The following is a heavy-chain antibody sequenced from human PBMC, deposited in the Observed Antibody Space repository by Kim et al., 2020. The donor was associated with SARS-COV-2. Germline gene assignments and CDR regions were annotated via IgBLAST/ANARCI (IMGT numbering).Heavy chain of an antibody. Sequence: SVKVSCKASGGTFSSYAISWVRQAPGQGLEWMGRIIPILGIANYAQKFQGRVTITADKSTSTAYMELSSLRSEDTAVYYCARRPHYYDSSGYYGDYYYG. V-gene: IGHV1-69*04. CDR1: GGTFSSYA. J-gene: IGHJ6*01. CDR2: IIPILGIA. CDR3: ARRPHYYDSSGYYGDYYYG. D-gene: IGHD3-22*01.